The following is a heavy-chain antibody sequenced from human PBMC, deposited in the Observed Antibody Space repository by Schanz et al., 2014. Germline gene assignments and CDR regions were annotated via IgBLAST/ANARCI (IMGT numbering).Heavy chain of an antibody. D-gene: IGHD3-3*01. CDR3: ARGVRIDY. V-gene: IGHV3-30*03. J-gene: IGHJ4*02. CDR2: MSYDGSNK. CDR1: GITLSGYG. Sequence: QVQLVESGGGVVQPGRSLRLSCAASGITLSGYGLHWVRQAPGKGLEWVAVMSYDGSNKYYADSVKGRFTISRDNAKNSLYLQMNSLTAEDTAVYYCARGVRIDYWGQGTLVTVSS.